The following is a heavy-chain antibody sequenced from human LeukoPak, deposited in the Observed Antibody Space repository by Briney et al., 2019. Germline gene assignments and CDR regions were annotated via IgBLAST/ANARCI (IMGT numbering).Heavy chain of an antibody. Sequence: GGSLRLSCAASGFTFSSYSMNWVRQAPGKGLEWVSYISSSSSTIYYADSVKGRFTISRDNAKNSLYLQMNSLRAEDTAVYYCARVNWRVVPAALADYWGQGTLVTVSS. D-gene: IGHD2-2*01. CDR1: GFTFSSYS. J-gene: IGHJ4*02. V-gene: IGHV3-48*01. CDR2: ISSSSSTI. CDR3: ARVNWRVVPAALADY.